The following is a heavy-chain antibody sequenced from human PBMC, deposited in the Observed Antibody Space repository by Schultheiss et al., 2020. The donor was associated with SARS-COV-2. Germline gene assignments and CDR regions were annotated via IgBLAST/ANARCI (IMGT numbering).Heavy chain of an antibody. D-gene: IGHD4-17*01. CDR1: GGTFSSYA. V-gene: IGHV1-69*05. J-gene: IGHJ6*03. CDR2: IIPIFGTA. CDR3: ARPTYGDYVPYYYYYMDV. Sequence: VKVSCKASGGTFSSYAISWVRQAPGQGLEWMGGIIPIFGTANYAQKLQGRVTMTTDTSTSTAYMELRSLRSDDTAVYYCARPTYGDYVPYYYYYMDVWGKGTTVTVSS.